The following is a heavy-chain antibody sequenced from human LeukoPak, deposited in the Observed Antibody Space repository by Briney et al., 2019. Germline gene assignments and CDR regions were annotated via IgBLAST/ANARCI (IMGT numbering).Heavy chain of an antibody. Sequence: GGSLRLSCAASGFTFSSYSMNWVRQAPGKGLEWVSSISSSSSYIYYADSVKGRFTISRDNAKNSLYLQMNSLRAEDTAVYYCARESGGYSYGYYFDYWGQGTLVTVSS. J-gene: IGHJ4*02. CDR3: ARESGGYSYGYYFDY. V-gene: IGHV3-21*01. CDR2: ISSSSSYI. D-gene: IGHD5-18*01. CDR1: GFTFSSYS.